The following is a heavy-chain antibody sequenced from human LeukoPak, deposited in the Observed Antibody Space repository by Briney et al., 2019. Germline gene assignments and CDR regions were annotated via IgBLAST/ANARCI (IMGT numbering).Heavy chain of an antibody. CDR1: GFTFSDYY. Sequence: GGSLRLSCAASGFTFSDYYMSWIRQAPGKGLEWVSYISSSGSTIHYADSVRGRLTISRDNAKNSLYLQMNSLRAEDTAVYYCARDWEYCSGGSCLQGNDWFDPWGQGTLVTVSS. CDR2: ISSSGSTI. D-gene: IGHD2-15*01. V-gene: IGHV3-11*04. CDR3: ARDWEYCSGGSCLQGNDWFDP. J-gene: IGHJ5*02.